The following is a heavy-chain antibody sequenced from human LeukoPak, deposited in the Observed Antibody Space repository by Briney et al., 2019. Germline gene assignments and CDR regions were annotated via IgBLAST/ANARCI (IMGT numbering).Heavy chain of an antibody. Sequence: GASVKVSCKASGYTFTGYYIHWVRQVPGQGLEWMGWTNPSTGGTKSAQQFEGRVTMTRDTSNTTGYLELRSLRLDDTATYYCARGGAFCSITTCHEFDHWGQGTLVIVSS. CDR1: GYTFTGYY. J-gene: IGHJ4*02. CDR3: ARGGAFCSITTCHEFDH. V-gene: IGHV1-2*02. D-gene: IGHD2-2*01. CDR2: TNPSTGGT.